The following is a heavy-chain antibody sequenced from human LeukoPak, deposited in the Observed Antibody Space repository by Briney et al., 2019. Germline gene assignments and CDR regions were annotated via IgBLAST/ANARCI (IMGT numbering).Heavy chain of an antibody. CDR2: INHSGST. Sequence: PSETLSLTCAVYGGSFSGYYWSWIRQPPGKGLEWIGEINHSGSTNYNPSLKSRVTISVDTSKNQFSLKLSSVTAADTAVYYCASPTSGKGRAGEDYYGMDVWGQGTTVTVSS. CDR3: ASPTSGKGRAGEDYYGMDV. CDR1: GGSFSGYY. D-gene: IGHD1-26*01. J-gene: IGHJ6*02. V-gene: IGHV4-34*01.